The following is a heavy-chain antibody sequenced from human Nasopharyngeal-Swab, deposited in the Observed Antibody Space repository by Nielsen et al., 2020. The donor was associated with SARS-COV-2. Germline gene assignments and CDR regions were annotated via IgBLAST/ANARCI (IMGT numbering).Heavy chain of an antibody. V-gene: IGHV3-53*01. CDR2: IYSGGST. J-gene: IGHJ6*02. Sequence: VRQAPGKGLEWVSVIYSGGSTYYADSAKGRFTISRDNSKNTLYLQMNSLRAEDTAVYYCARGDPYYYGMDVWGQGTTVTVSS. CDR3: ARGDPYYYGMDV.